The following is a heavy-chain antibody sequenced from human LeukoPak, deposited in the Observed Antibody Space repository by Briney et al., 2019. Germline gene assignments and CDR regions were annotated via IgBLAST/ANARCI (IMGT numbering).Heavy chain of an antibody. CDR3: ARDPVFGELSPFDY. CDR1: GGTFSSYA. J-gene: IGHJ4*02. V-gene: IGHV1-69*13. Sequence: GASVKVSCKASGGTFSSYAISWVRQAPGQGLEWMGGIIPIFGTANYAQKFQGRVTITADESTSTAYMELGSLRSEDTAVYYCARDPVFGELSPFDYWGQGTLVTVSS. CDR2: IIPIFGTA. D-gene: IGHD3-10*02.